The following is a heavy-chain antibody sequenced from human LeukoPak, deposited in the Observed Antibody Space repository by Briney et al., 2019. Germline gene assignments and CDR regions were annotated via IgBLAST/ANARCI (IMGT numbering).Heavy chain of an antibody. CDR2: ISSSSYR. CDR3: ARDWLLRYFDSARAGHYYGMDV. V-gene: IGHV3-21*01. J-gene: IGHJ6*04. CDR1: GFTFSSYS. Sequence: GGSLRLSCAASGFTFSSYSMNWVRQAPGKGLEWVSSISSSSYRYYADSVKGRFTISRDNAKNSLYLKMNSLRADDTAVYYCARDWLLRYFDSARAGHYYGMDVWGKGTTVTVSS. D-gene: IGHD3-9*01.